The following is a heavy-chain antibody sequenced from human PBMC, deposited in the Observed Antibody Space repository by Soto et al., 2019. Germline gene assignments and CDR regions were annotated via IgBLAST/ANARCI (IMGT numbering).Heavy chain of an antibody. CDR2: IYYSGST. D-gene: IGHD5-18*01. J-gene: IGHJ5*02. V-gene: IGHV4-31*03. CDR3: ARGEISSYGLAWFDP. CDR1: GGSISSGGYY. Sequence: SETLSLTCTVSGGSISSGGYYWSWIRQHPGKGLEWIGYIYYSGSTYYNPYLKSRVTISVDTSKNQFSLKLSSVTAADTSVYYFARGEISSYGLAWFDPWGQGTLVTVSS.